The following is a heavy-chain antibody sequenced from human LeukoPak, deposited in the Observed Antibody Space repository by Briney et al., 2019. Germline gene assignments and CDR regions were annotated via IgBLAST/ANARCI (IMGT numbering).Heavy chain of an antibody. V-gene: IGHV1-69*05. CDR3: ARDLSFYGSGSQYYFDY. CDR2: IIPIFGTA. D-gene: IGHD3-10*01. Sequence: SVKVSCKASGGTFSSYAISWVRQAPGQGLEWMGRIIPIFGTANYAQKFQGRVTITTDESTSTAYTELSSLRSEDTAVYYCARDLSFYGSGSQYYFDYWGQGTLVTVSS. J-gene: IGHJ4*02. CDR1: GGTFSSYA.